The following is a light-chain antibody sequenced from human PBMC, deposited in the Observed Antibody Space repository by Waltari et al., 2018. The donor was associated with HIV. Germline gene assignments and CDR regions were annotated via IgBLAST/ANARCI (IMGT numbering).Light chain of an antibody. CDR3: QAWDSSTDYV. CDR1: KLGDKY. Sequence: SYELTQPPSVSVSPGQTASITCSGDKLGDKYACWYQQKPGQSPVLVIYQDSKRPSGIPGRFSGSNSGNTATLTISGTQAMDEADYYCQAWDSSTDYVFGTGTKVTVL. CDR2: QDS. V-gene: IGLV3-1*01. J-gene: IGLJ1*01.